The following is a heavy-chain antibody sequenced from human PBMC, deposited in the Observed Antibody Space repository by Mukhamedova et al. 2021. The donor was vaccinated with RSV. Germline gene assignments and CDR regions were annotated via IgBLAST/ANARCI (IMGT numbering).Heavy chain of an antibody. CDR3: ARGELLSAFDI. Sequence: QWYQRRVTITADKSTNTAYMELSSLRSADTAVYYCARGELLSAFDIWGQGTMVTVSS. J-gene: IGHJ3*02. D-gene: IGHD1-26*01. V-gene: IGHV1-69*04.